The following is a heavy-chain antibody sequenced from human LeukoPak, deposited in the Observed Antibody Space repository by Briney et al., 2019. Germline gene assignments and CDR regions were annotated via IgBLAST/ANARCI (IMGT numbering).Heavy chain of an antibody. V-gene: IGHV1-8*03. CDR3: ARGYGYYDFWSGYSSPFDY. D-gene: IGHD3-3*01. J-gene: IGHJ4*02. Sequence: GASVKVSCKASGYTFTSYDINWVRQATGQGLEWMGWMNPNSGNTGYAQKFQGRVTITRNTSISTAYMELSSLRSEDTAVYYCARGYGYYDFWSGYSSPFDYWGQGTLVTVSP. CDR1: GYTFTSYD. CDR2: MNPNSGNT.